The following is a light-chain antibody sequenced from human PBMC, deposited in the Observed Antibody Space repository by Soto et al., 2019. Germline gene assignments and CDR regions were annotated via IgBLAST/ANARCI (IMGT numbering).Light chain of an antibody. CDR1: QGMSTY. CDR3: QQLNGYQLA. Sequence: DIQLTQSPSFLSASVGDTVTITCRASQGMSTYLAWYQQKPGKVPKLLIRSASTLQSGVPPRFCGGGSGTEFTLTISSLQPDDSGIYYCQQLNGYQLAFGGGTNVEIK. V-gene: IGKV1-9*01. CDR2: SAS. J-gene: IGKJ4*01.